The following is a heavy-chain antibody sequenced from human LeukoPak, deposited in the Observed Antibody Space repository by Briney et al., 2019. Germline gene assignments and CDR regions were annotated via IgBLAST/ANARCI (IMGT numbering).Heavy chain of an antibody. CDR1: GGSISGYY. V-gene: IGHV4-59*01. J-gene: IGHJ4*02. CDR2: IYYIGST. Sequence: ETLSLTCTVSGGSISGYYWGWIRQPPGKGLEWIGQIYYIGSTRYNPSLKSRVTISVDTSKNQFSLKLSSVTAADTAVYYCARDSGSYSYFDYWGQGTLVTVSS. D-gene: IGHD1-26*01. CDR3: ARDSGSYSYFDY.